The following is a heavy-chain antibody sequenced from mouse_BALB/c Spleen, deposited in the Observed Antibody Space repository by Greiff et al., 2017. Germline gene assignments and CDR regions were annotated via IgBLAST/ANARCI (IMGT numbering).Heavy chain of an antibody. CDR1: GFSLTSYG. Sequence: VKLQESGPGLVAPSQSLSITCTVSGFSLTSYGVHWVRQPPGKGLEWLGVIWAGGSTNYNSALMSRLSISKDNSKSQVFLKMNSLQTDDTAMYYCARGGLRRDYYAMDYWGQGTSVTVSS. J-gene: IGHJ4*01. CDR2: IWAGGST. D-gene: IGHD2-2*01. CDR3: ARGGLRRDYYAMDY. V-gene: IGHV2-9*02.